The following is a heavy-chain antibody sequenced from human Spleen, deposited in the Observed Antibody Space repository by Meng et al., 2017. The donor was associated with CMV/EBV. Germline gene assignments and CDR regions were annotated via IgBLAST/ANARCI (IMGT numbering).Heavy chain of an antibody. V-gene: IGHV3-23*01. CDR1: GFTFSNYA. Sequence: GGSLRLSCAVSGFTFSNYAMSWVRQAPGKGLEWVSGISGGGGSTYYPDSMKGRFTISRDNSKNTLYLQMNSLRAEDTAVYYCASDSFDWGQGTLVTVSS. D-gene: IGHD3/OR15-3a*01. J-gene: IGHJ4*02. CDR3: ASDSFD. CDR2: ISGGGGST.